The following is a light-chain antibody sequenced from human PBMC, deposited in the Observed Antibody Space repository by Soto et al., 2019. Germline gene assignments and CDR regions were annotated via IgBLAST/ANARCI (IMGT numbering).Light chain of an antibody. J-gene: IGLJ1*01. CDR1: SSDVGGYNY. CDR3: SSYTSSSTYV. V-gene: IGLV2-14*01. CDR2: DLS. Sequence: QSVLTQPASLSGAPGHSITISCPGTSSDVGGYNYVSWYQQLPGKAPKLMIYDLSNRPSGVSNRFSGSKSGNTASLTISGLQAEDEADYYCSSYTSSSTYVFGTGTKVTVL.